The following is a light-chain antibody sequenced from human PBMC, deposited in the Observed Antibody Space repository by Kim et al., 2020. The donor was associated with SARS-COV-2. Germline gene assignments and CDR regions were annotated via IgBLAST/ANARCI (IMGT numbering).Light chain of an antibody. CDR2: KAS. CDR1: QSISSW. CDR3: QQYDSYPYS. Sequence: EIQMTQSPSTLSASVGERATISCRASQSISSWLAWYQQKPGKAPKLLIYKASSLESGVPARFSGSGSGTEFTLTISSLQPEDFAAYYCQQYDSYPYSFGQGTKLEI. J-gene: IGKJ2*01. V-gene: IGKV1-5*03.